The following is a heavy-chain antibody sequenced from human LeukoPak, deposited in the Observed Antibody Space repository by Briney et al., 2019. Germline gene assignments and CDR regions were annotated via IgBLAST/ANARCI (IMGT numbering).Heavy chain of an antibody. CDR3: ARPPSRGYSSSFEY. CDR1: GYSFPTYW. V-gene: IGHV5-51*01. J-gene: IGHJ4*02. D-gene: IGHD2-2*03. Sequence: GESLKISCKGSGYSFPTYWIAWVRQMPGKGLEWMGIIYPDESNIRYSPSFQGQVTISADKSISTAFLQWSSLKASDTAMYYCARPPSRGYSSSFEYWGQGTLVTVSS. CDR2: IYPDESNI.